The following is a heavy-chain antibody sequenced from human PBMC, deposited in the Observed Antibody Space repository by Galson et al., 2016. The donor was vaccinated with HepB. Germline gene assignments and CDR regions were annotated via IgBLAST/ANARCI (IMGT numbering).Heavy chain of an antibody. V-gene: IGHV3-21*04. J-gene: IGHJ4*02. D-gene: IGHD1-26*01. CDR2: ISSSVSYI. CDR1: GFTFRTYS. CDR3: AKGLGARKIPIDY. Sequence: SLRLSCAASGFTFRTYSMNWVRQAPGKGLEWVSVISSSVSYIYYADSVKGRFTISRDNSKNTLYLQMNSLRAEDTAVYYCAKGLGARKIPIDYWGQGTLVTVSS.